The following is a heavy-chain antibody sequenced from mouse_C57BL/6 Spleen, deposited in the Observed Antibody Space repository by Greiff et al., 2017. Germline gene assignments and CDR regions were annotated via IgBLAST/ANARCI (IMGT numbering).Heavy chain of an antibody. CDR3: ARAGSSPFAY. V-gene: IGHV1-80*01. J-gene: IGHJ3*01. Sequence: VQLQESGAELVKPGASVKISCKASGYAFSSYWMNWVKPRPGKGLEWIGQIYPGDGDTNYNGKFKGKATLTADKSSSTAYMQLSSLTSEDSAVYFCARAGSSPFAYWGQGTLVTVSA. D-gene: IGHD1-1*01. CDR1: GYAFSSYW. CDR2: IYPGDGDT.